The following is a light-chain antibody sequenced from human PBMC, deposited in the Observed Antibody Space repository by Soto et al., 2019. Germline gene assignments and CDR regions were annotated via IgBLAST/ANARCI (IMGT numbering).Light chain of an antibody. CDR2: RNN. J-gene: IGLJ1*01. V-gene: IGLV1-47*01. CDR3: AAWDESLSGLYV. CDR1: SSNFGSNY. Sequence: QSVLPQPPSASVTPGQRVTISCSGSSSNFGSNYVFWYQQLPGTAPKVLIYRNNRRPSGVSDRFSGSKFGTSASLTISGLRSEDEADYFCAAWDESLSGLYVFGTVTKVNVI.